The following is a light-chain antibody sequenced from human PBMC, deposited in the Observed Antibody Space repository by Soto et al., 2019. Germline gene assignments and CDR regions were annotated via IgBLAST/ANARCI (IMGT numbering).Light chain of an antibody. Sequence: EIVITHSPATLSVSPGERATLSCRASQSVSSNLAWYQQKPGQAPRLLIYGASTRATGIPARFSGSGSGTEFTLTISRLEPEDFAVYYCHQYGSSPFGGGTKVDIK. V-gene: IGKV3-15*01. J-gene: IGKJ4*01. CDR1: QSVSSN. CDR2: GAS. CDR3: HQYGSSP.